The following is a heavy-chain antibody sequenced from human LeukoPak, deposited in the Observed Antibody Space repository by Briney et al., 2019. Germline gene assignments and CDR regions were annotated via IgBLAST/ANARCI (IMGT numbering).Heavy chain of an antibody. J-gene: IGHJ4*02. CDR2: ISGSGGST. CDR1: GFTFSSYA. D-gene: IGHD3-22*01. CDR3: AASYYYDSSGYSLHTFDY. V-gene: IGHV3-23*01. Sequence: GGSLRLSCAASGFTFSSYAMSWVRQAPGKGLEWVSAISGSGGSTYYADSVKGRFTISRDNSKNTLYLRMNSLRAEDTAVYYCAASYYYDSSGYSLHTFDYWGQGTLVTVSS.